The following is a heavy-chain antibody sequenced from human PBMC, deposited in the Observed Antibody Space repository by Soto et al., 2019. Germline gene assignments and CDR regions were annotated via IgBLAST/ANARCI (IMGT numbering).Heavy chain of an antibody. V-gene: IGHV3-15*01. CDR1: GFTFSNAW. J-gene: IGHJ6*02. CDR3: TTSTAAGVYYYYYGMDV. Sequence: GSLRLSCAASGFTFSNAWMSWVRQAPGKGLEWVGRIKSKTDGGTTDYAAPVKGRFTISRDDSKNTLYLQMNSLKTEDTAVYYCTTSTAAGVYYYYYGMDVWGQGTTVTVSS. CDR2: IKSKTDGGTT. D-gene: IGHD6-13*01.